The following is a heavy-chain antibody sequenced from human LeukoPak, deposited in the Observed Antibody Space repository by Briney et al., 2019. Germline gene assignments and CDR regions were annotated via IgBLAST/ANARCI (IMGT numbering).Heavy chain of an antibody. CDR2: ISYDGSNT. V-gene: IGHV3-30*18. J-gene: IGHJ4*02. D-gene: IGHD6-19*01. CDR1: GFTFSNYG. Sequence: GGSLRLSCAASGFTFSNYGMHWVRQAPGKGLEWVAVISYDGSNTYYADSVKGRFTISRDNSKNTLYLQMNSLRTEDTGLFYCAKDRDTSGWRYFDYWGQGTLVTVSS. CDR3: AKDRDTSGWRYFDY.